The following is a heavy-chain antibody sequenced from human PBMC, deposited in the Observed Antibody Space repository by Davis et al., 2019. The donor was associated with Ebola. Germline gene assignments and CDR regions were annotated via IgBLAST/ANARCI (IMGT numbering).Heavy chain of an antibody. Sequence: PGGSLRPSCAPSGSTSSSYWMSWVRQAQGKGLEWVANIKQDGSEKYYVDSVKGRLTISRDNAKNSLYLQMNSLRAEDTAVYYCARERWGSGWYPDFDYWGQGTLVTVSS. CDR3: ARERWGSGWYPDFDY. D-gene: IGHD6-19*01. CDR2: IKQDGSEK. J-gene: IGHJ4*02. CDR1: GSTSSSYW. V-gene: IGHV3-7*01.